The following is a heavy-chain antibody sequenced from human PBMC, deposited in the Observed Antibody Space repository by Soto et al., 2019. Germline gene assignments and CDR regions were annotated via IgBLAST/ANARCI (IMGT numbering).Heavy chain of an antibody. Sequence: EVQLVESGGGLVQPGGSLRLSCAASGFTFSSYWMSWVRQAPGKGLEWVANIKQDGSEKYYVDSVKGRFTISRDNAKNSLYLQMNRLRAEDTAVYYCARDRDSSGYDAFDIWGQGTMVTVSS. J-gene: IGHJ3*02. CDR1: GFTFSSYW. CDR2: IKQDGSEK. V-gene: IGHV3-7*03. D-gene: IGHD3-22*01. CDR3: ARDRDSSGYDAFDI.